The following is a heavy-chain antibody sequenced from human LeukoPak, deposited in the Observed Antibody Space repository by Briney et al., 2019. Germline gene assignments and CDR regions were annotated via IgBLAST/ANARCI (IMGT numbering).Heavy chain of an antibody. CDR2: IYYSGST. V-gene: IGHV4-59*01. D-gene: IGHD6-19*01. Sequence: SETLSLTCTVSGGSISSYYWSWIRQPPGKGLEWIGYIYYSGSTNYNPSLKSRVTISVDTSKNQFSLKLSSVTAADTAVYYCARQGDSSGPSGVWYFDLWGRGTLVTVSS. CDR3: ARQGDSSGPSGVWYFDL. CDR1: GGSISSYY. J-gene: IGHJ2*01.